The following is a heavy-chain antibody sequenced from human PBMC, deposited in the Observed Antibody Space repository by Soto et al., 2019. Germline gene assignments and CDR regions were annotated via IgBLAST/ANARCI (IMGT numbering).Heavy chain of an antibody. CDR3: ARDRQSTPWYAADY. CDR2: ISGSGGYI. Sequence: GSLRVFSADSGFSLSSYSMNRVRQAPGKGLEWVSSISGSGGYIYYADSVKGRFTISRDNAKKSLYLQMTSLRDEDTALYYCARDRQSTPWYAADYWGQGSVATVSS. CDR1: GFSLSSYS. D-gene: IGHD6-13*01. V-gene: IGHV3-21*01. J-gene: IGHJ4*02.